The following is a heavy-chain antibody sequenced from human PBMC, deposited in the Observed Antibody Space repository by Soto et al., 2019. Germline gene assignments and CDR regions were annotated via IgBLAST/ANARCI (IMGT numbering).Heavy chain of an antibody. D-gene: IGHD3-22*01. J-gene: IGHJ5*02. Sequence: SETLSLTCTVSGGSISSYYWSWIRQPPGKGLEWIGYMYYSGSTNYNPSLKSRVTISVDTSKNQFSLKLSSVTAADTAVYYCGGKNYDSSGYFDPWGQGTLVTVSS. V-gene: IGHV4-59*01. CDR1: GGSISSYY. CDR3: GGKNYDSSGYFDP. CDR2: MYYSGST.